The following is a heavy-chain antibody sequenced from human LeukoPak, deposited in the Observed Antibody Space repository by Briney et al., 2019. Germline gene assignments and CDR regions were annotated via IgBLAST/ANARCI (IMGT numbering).Heavy chain of an antibody. Sequence: ASVKVSCKASGYTFTGYYMHWVRQAPGQGLEWMGQINPNSGGTNYAQKFQGRVTMTRDTSISTAYMELSRLRSDDTAVYYCARDKLVGATRALVPTYWGQGTLVTVSS. D-gene: IGHD1-26*01. V-gene: IGHV1-2*06. CDR1: GYTFTGYY. J-gene: IGHJ4*02. CDR3: ARDKLVGATRALVPTY. CDR2: INPNSGGT.